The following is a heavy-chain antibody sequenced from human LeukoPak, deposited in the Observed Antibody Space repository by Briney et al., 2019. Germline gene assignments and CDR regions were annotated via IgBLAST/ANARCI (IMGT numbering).Heavy chain of an antibody. J-gene: IGHJ4*02. CDR3: ARDLYSGSYSYFDY. D-gene: IGHD1-26*01. Sequence: GGSLRLSCAASGFTFSSYSMNWVRQAPGKGLEWVSSISSSSSYIYYADSVKGRFTISRDNAKNSLYLQMNNLRAEDTAVYYCARDLYSGSYSYFDYWGQGTLVTVSS. CDR2: ISSSSSYI. CDR1: GFTFSSYS. V-gene: IGHV3-21*01.